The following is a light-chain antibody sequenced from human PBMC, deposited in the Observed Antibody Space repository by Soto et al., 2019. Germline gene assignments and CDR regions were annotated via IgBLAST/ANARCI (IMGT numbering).Light chain of an antibody. CDR2: EVT. V-gene: IGLV2-8*01. Sequence: QSALTQPPSASGSPGQSVTISCTGTSSDVGGYNYVSWYQQHPGKAPKLMIHEVTKRPSGVPDRFSGSKSGNTASLTVSGLQAEDEAEYCCSSFAGSNNDVFGTGTKVTVL. CDR3: SSFAGSNNDV. J-gene: IGLJ1*01. CDR1: SSDVGGYNY.